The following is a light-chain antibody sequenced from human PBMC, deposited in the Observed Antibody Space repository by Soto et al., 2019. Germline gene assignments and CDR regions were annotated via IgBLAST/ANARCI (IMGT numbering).Light chain of an antibody. CDR1: SSDVGGYNY. V-gene: IGLV2-8*01. CDR2: EVS. CDR3: SSYAGSNNLV. J-gene: IGLJ2*01. Sequence: QSALTQPPSAAGAPGQSVTISCTGTSSDVGGYNYVSWYQLHPGKAPKLMIYEVSKRPSGVPDRFSGSKSGHTASLTVSGLQAEDEADYYCSSYAGSNNLVFGGGTKLTVL.